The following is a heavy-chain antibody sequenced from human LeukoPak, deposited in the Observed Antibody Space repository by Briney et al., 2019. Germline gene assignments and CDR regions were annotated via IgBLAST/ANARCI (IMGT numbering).Heavy chain of an antibody. J-gene: IGHJ4*02. V-gene: IGHV3-7*01. CDR1: GFTFRNYW. CDR2: IKQDGSDR. D-gene: IGHD5-18*01. CDR3: ARERDTAMVIDY. Sequence: GGSLRLSCAASGFTFRNYWMSWVRQAPGTGLEWVANIKQDGSDRNYVTSVRGRFTISRDNAESSLYLQMNSLRAEDTAVYYCARERDTAMVIDYWGQGTLVTVSS.